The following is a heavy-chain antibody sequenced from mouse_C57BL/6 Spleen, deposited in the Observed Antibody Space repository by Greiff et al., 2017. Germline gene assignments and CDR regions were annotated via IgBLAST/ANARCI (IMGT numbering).Heavy chain of an antibody. V-gene: IGHV1-52*01. CDR1: GYTFTSYW. J-gene: IGHJ4*01. Sequence: QVQLKEPGAELVRPGSSVKLSCKASGYTFTSYWMHWVKQRPIQGLEWIGNIDPSDSETHYNQKFKDKATLTVDKSSSTAYMQLSSLTSEDSAVYYCARSYYYGSSYSYAMDYWGQGTSVTVSS. CDR2: IDPSDSET. CDR3: ARSYYYGSSYSYAMDY. D-gene: IGHD1-1*01.